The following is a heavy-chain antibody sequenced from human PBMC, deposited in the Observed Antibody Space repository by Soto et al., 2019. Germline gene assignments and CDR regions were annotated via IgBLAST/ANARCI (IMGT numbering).Heavy chain of an antibody. CDR2: INHSGST. D-gene: IGHD3-3*01. CDR3: ARGPSQFWSGYFRPPARPVAK. CDR1: GGSCSGYY. V-gene: IGHV4-34*01. J-gene: IGHJ4*02. Sequence: SETLSLTCGGYGGSCSGYYWSCIRQHPGKGLEWMGEINHSGSTNYNPSLKSRVTMSVDTAKTQSSLKLNSVTAADTAVYYCARGPSQFWSGYFRPPARPVAKWGQRTLVTVS.